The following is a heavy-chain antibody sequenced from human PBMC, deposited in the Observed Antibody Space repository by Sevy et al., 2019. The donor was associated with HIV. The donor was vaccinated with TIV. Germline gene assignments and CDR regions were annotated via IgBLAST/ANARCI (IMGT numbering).Heavy chain of an antibody. J-gene: IGHJ6*03. V-gene: IGHV3-23*01. Sequence: GGALRLSCAASGFTFSSYALSWVPPAPGEGLEWVSSISGSGGTTYYADSVKGRFTVSRDNSKNTLYLQINSLRVEDTAVYYCAKNPGVGSYYYMDVWGKGTTVTVSS. CDR1: GFTFSSYA. D-gene: IGHD1-26*01. CDR3: AKNPGVGSYYYMDV. CDR2: ISGSGGTT.